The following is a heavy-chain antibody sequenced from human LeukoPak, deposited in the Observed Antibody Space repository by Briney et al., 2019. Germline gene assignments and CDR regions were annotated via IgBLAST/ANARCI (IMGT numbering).Heavy chain of an antibody. CDR1: GGSISSYY. V-gene: IGHV4-59*01. Sequence: SETLSLTCTVSGGSISSYYWSCIRQPRGKGLEWIGYIYYSGSTNYNPSLNSRVTISVDTSKNQFSLKLSSVTAADTAVYYCCGSYLRDALDIWGQGTMVTVSS. J-gene: IGHJ3*02. D-gene: IGHD1-26*01. CDR3: CGSYLRDALDI. CDR2: IYYSGST.